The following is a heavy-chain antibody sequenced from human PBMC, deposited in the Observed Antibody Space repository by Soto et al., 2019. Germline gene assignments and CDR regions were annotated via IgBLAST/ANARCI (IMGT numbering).Heavy chain of an antibody. CDR3: ARDKVYCSGGSCYSYNWFDP. CDR1: GYTLTSYG. D-gene: IGHD2-15*01. V-gene: IGHV1-18*01. Sequence: ASVKVSCKXSGYTLTSYGINWVRQAPGQGLEWMGWISAYNGNTNYAQKLQGRVTMTTDTSTSTAYMELRSLRSDDTAVYYCARDKVYCSGGSCYSYNWFDPWGQGTLVTVSS. J-gene: IGHJ5*02. CDR2: ISAYNGNT.